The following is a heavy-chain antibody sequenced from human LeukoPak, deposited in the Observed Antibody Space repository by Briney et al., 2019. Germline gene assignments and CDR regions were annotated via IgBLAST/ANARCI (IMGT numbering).Heavy chain of an antibody. Sequence: SVKVSCKASGGTFSSHAISWVRQAPGQGLEWMGGITAIFRTTNYAQKFQGRVTITADESMSTVYMELSSLRSEDTAVYYCARHSGYHSTMYLDYWGQGTLVTVSS. V-gene: IGHV1-69*13. CDR2: ITAIFRTT. J-gene: IGHJ4*02. CDR1: GGTFSSHA. D-gene: IGHD3-22*01. CDR3: ARHSGYHSTMYLDY.